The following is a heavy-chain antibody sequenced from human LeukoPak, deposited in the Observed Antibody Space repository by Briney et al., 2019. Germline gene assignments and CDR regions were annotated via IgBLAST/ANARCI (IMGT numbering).Heavy chain of an antibody. CDR2: ISSNGGST. CDR3: ARGGVVGATHLGY. J-gene: IGHJ4*02. Sequence: PAGSLRLSCAASGFTFSSYAMHWVRQAPGKGLEYVSAISSNGGSTYYANSVKGRFTISRDNSKNTLYLQMGSLRAEDMAVYYCARGGVVGATHLGYWGQGTLVTVSS. CDR1: GFTFSSYA. D-gene: IGHD1-26*01. V-gene: IGHV3-64*01.